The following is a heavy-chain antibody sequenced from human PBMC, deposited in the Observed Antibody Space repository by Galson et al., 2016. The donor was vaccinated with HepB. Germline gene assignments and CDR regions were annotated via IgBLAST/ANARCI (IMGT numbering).Heavy chain of an antibody. CDR2: IGGSDDRT. CDR3: AKDIYRRSFDY. J-gene: IGHJ4*02. CDR1: GFSLRHNA. V-gene: IGHV3-23*01. Sequence: SLRLSCAASGFSLRHNAMAWVRQAPGKGLEWVAAIGGSDDRTDYADSVNGRFSISRDTYRNILYLQMSSLTVQDTAVYYCAKDIYRRSFDYWGQGTLVTVSS. D-gene: IGHD2/OR15-2a*01.